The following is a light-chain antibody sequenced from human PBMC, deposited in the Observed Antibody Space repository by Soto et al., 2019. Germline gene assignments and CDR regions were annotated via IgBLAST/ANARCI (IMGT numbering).Light chain of an antibody. Sequence: TQMTHSPPTLPPPLGYRFPTTFRASQSIGSWLAWYQQKPGKAPKLLIYKASTLESGVPSNFSGSGSGTEFTLTISSLQPEDFATYYCQQYNSYSWTFGQGTKVDIK. J-gene: IGKJ1*01. CDR3: QQYNSYSWT. V-gene: IGKV1-5*03. CDR2: KAS. CDR1: QSIGSW.